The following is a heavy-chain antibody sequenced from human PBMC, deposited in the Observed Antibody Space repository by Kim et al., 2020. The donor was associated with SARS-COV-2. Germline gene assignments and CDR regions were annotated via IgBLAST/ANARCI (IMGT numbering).Heavy chain of an antibody. CDR2: ISYDGSNK. J-gene: IGHJ6*02. Sequence: GGSLRLSCAASGFTFSSYGMHWVRQAPGKGLEWVAVISYDGSNKYYADSVKGRFTISRDNSKNTLYLQMNSLRAEDTAVYYCAKVFLVVPAASSYYYYYYGMDVWGQGTTVTVSS. D-gene: IGHD2-2*01. CDR3: AKVFLVVPAASSYYYYYYGMDV. CDR1: GFTFSSYG. V-gene: IGHV3-30*18.